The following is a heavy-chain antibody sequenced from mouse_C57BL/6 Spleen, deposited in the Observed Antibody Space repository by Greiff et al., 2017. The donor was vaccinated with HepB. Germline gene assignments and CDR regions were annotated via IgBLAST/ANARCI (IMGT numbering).Heavy chain of an antibody. V-gene: IGHV6-3*01. J-gene: IGHJ4*01. Sequence: EVQLQESGAGLVQPGGSMKLSCVASGFTFSNYCMNWVRQSPEKGLEWVAQIRLKSDNYVTNYPVSVKGRFTISRDENKSSVYLQVNNLRAADTGSYYCTGRRDYWGQGTSVTVSS. CDR1: GFTFSNYC. CDR3: TGRRDY. CDR2: IRLKSDNYVT.